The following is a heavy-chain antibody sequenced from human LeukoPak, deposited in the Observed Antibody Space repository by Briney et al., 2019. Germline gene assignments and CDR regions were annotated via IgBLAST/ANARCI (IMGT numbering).Heavy chain of an antibody. J-gene: IGHJ4*02. CDR3: ARVVVVAATRRHPTPTIDY. CDR1: GGSISSSSYY. Sequence: SETLPLTCTVSGGSISSSSYYWGWIRQPPGKGLEWIGSIYYSGSTYYNPSLKSRVTISVDTSKNQFSLKLSSVTAADTAVYYCARVVVVAATRRHPTPTIDYWGQGTLVTVSS. CDR2: IYYSGST. V-gene: IGHV4-39*07. D-gene: IGHD2-15*01.